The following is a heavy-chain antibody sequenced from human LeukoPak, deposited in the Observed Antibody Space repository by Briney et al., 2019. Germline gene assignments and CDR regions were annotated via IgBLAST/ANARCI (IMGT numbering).Heavy chain of an antibody. D-gene: IGHD3-10*01. Sequence: SLTLSCTASGGTFSSYAMSWVRQAPGQGLEWMAGIFPIFGTANYAQKFQGRVTITADKSTSTAYMELSSLRSEDTAVYYCARVLPFGESVADAFDIWGQGTMVTVSS. J-gene: IGHJ3*02. CDR3: ARVLPFGESVADAFDI. CDR2: IFPIFGTA. V-gene: IGHV1-69*06. CDR1: GGTFSSYA.